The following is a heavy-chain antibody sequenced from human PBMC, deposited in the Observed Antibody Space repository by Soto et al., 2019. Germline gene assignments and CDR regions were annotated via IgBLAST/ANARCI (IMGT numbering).Heavy chain of an antibody. CDR1: GFTFSSYA. V-gene: IGHV3-23*01. D-gene: IGHD3-10*01. CDR3: AKDWLAVRGEPPTD. J-gene: IGHJ4*02. Sequence: EVQLLESGGGLVQPGGSLRLSCAASGFTFSSYAMSWVRQAPGKGLEWVSAISGSGGSTYYADSVKGRFTISRDNSKNTLYLQMNSLRAEDTAIYYCAKDWLAVRGEPPTDWGQGTLVTVSS. CDR2: ISGSGGST.